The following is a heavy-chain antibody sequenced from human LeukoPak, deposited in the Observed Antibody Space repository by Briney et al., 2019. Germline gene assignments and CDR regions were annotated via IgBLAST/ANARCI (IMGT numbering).Heavy chain of an antibody. V-gene: IGHV4-39*01. J-gene: IGHJ4*02. D-gene: IGHD1-1*01. CDR3: VRWTAGTAEDS. CDR1: GGSLSSRSHY. Sequence: SETLSLTCTVSGGSLSSRSHYWGWIRQPPGQGLEWIGSLSNSGNTYYNPSLKSRVTISVDTSKNEFSLKLSSVTAADTAVYYCVRWTAGTAEDSWGQGTLVTVSS. CDR2: LSNSGNT.